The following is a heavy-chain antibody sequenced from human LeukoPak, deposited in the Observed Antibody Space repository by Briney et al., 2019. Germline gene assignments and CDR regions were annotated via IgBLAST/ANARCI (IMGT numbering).Heavy chain of an antibody. CDR1: GGSISTYY. CDR2: IYYSGGT. D-gene: IGHD5-18*01. CDR3: AREGQLRGGAFDI. V-gene: IGHV4-59*01. Sequence: SETLSLTCTVSGGSISTYYWSWIRQPPGKGLEWIGYIYYSGGTNYNPSLKSRVTMSVDTSKDQFSLKLSSVTAADTAVYYCAREGQLRGGAFDIWGQGTMVTVSS. J-gene: IGHJ3*02.